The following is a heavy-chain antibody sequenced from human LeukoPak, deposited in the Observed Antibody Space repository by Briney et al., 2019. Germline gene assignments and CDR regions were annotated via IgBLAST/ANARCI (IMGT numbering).Heavy chain of an antibody. CDR2: ISEDGSGK. CDR1: GFTFSSYA. D-gene: IGHD3-22*01. CDR3: AEPEGGYYDIRPD. J-gene: IGHJ4*02. V-gene: IGHV3-30-3*01. Sequence: GGSLRLSCAASGFTFSSYAMSWVRQAPGEGLEWVAVISEDGSGKHYADSVKGRFTISRDNSKNTLYLQMNSLRAEDTAVYYCAEPEGGYYDIRPDWGQGTLVTVSS.